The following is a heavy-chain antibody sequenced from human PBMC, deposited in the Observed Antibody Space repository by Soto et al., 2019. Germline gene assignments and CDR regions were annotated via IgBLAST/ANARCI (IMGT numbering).Heavy chain of an antibody. CDR3: AKEHHYSSSWSEFDY. D-gene: IGHD6-13*01. V-gene: IGHV3-23*01. J-gene: IGHJ4*02. CDR1: GFTFSSYA. Sequence: EVQLLESGGGLVQPGGSLRLSCAASGFTFSSYAMSWVRQAPGKGLEWVSAISGSGVSTYYADSVKGRFTISRDKSKNTLYLQMTSLRAEDTAVYYCAKEHHYSSSWSEFDYWGQGTLVTVSS. CDR2: ISGSGVST.